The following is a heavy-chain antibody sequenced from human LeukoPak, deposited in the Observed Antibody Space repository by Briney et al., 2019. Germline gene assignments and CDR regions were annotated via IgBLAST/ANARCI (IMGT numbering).Heavy chain of an antibody. CDR2: IHTSGSI. Sequence: SETLSLTCTVSSGSISSHYWSWIRQPAGKGLEWIGRIHTSGSINYNPSLKSRVTMSVDTSKNQFSLKLSSVTAADTAVYYCAGYSSSWYSDYWGQGTLVTVSS. CDR1: SGSISSHY. J-gene: IGHJ4*02. CDR3: AGYSSSWYSDY. V-gene: IGHV4-4*07. D-gene: IGHD6-13*01.